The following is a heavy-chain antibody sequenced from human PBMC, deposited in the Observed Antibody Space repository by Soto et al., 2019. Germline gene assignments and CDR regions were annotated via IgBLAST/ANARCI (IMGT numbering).Heavy chain of an antibody. D-gene: IGHD4-17*01. CDR3: AHRGPSGDYWVQFDY. J-gene: IGHJ4*02. CDR2: IYWDDDK. CDR1: GFSLSTTGVA. Sequence: SGPTLVNPTQTLTLTCTFSGFSLSTTGVAVGWIRQPPGKALEWLALIYWDDDKRYSPSLRSRLTITKDTSKNQVVLTMTNMDPVDTATYYCAHRGPSGDYWVQFDYWGQGNLVTVSS. V-gene: IGHV2-5*02.